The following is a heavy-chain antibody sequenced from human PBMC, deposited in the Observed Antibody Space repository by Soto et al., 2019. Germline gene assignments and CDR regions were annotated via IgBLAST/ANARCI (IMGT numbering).Heavy chain of an antibody. CDR3: TTAPYYYDSSGYYPIDAFDI. CDR2: IKSKTDGGTT. D-gene: IGHD3-22*01. CDR1: GFTFSNAW. V-gene: IGHV3-15*07. Sequence: GGSLRLSCAASGFTFSNAWMNWVRQAPGKGLEWVGRIKSKTDGGTTDYAAPVKGRFTISRDDSKNTLYLQMNSLKTEDTAVYYCTTAPYYYDSSGYYPIDAFDIWGQGTMVTVSS. J-gene: IGHJ3*02.